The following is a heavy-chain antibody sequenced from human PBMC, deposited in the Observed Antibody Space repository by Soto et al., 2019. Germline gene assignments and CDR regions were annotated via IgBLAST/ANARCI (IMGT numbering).Heavy chain of an antibody. CDR3: ARAGTYYYDSSGYYYEY. D-gene: IGHD3-22*01. CDR2: IYYSRST. V-gene: IGHV4-30-4*01. J-gene: IGHJ4*02. CDR1: GGSISSGDYY. Sequence: QVQLQASGPGLVKPSQTLSLTCTVSGGSISSGDYYWSWIRQPPGKGLEWIGYIYYSRSTYYNPSLKSRVTMSVDASKNQFSLNLSSVTAADTAVYYCARAGTYYYDSSGYYYEYWGQGTLVTVSS.